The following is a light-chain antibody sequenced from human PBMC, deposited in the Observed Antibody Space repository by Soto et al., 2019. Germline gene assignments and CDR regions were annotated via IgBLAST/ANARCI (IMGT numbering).Light chain of an antibody. J-gene: IGLJ2*01. CDR3: CSYAGSRV. CDR2: EGS. Sequence: ALTQPASVSGSPGQSITISCTGTSSDVGSYNLVSWYQQHPGKAPKLMIYEGSKRPSGVSNRFSGSKSGNTASLTISGLQAEDEADYYCCSYAGSRVFGGGTKLTVL. V-gene: IGLV2-23*01. CDR1: SSDVGSYNL.